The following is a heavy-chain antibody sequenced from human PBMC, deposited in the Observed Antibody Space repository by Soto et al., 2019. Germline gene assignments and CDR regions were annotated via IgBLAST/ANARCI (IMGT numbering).Heavy chain of an antibody. CDR1: GGSISSGGYY. CDR2: IYYSGST. CDR3: GGRRRKNFGDDYDDMDV. Sequence: SETLSLTCTVSGGSISSGGYYWSWIRQHPGKGLEWIGYIYYSGSTYYNPSLKSRVTISVDTSKNQFSLRLSSVTAADTAVYYCGGRRRKNFGDDYDDMDVWGNGTTVTVSS. J-gene: IGHJ6*03. D-gene: IGHD5-12*01. V-gene: IGHV4-31*03.